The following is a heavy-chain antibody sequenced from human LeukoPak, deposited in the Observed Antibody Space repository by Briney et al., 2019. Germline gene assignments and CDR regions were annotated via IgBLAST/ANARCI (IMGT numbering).Heavy chain of an antibody. J-gene: IGHJ4*02. CDR2: ISAYNGNT. CDR1: GYTFTSYG. D-gene: IGHD3-22*01. CDR3: ARDQDYYDSSGYYFDY. V-gene: IGHV1-18*01. Sequence: GASVKFSCKASGYTFTSYGISWVRQAPGQGLEWMGWISAYNGNTNYAQKLQGRVTMTTDTSTSTAYMELRSLRSDDTAVYYCARDQDYYDSSGYYFDYWGQGTLVTVSS.